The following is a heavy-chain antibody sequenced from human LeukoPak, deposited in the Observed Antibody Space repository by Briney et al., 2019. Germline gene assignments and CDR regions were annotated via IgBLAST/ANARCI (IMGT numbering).Heavy chain of an antibody. CDR3: ARALYCSGGSCYSGAFDI. J-gene: IGHJ3*02. D-gene: IGHD2-15*01. V-gene: IGHV1-69*13. Sequence: VASVKVSCKASGGTFSSYAISWVRQAPGQGLEWMGGIIPIFGTANYAQKFQGRVTITADESTSTAYMELSSLRSEDTAVYYCARALYCSGGSCYSGAFDIWGQGTMVTVSS. CDR2: IIPIFGTA. CDR1: GGTFSSYA.